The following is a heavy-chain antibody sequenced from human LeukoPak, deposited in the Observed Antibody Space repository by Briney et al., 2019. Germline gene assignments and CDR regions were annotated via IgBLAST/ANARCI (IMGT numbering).Heavy chain of an antibody. J-gene: IGHJ4*02. CDR1: GFTFSSYW. CDR3: ARARYGGNYYFDY. Sequence: GGSLRLSCAASGFTFSSYWMHWVRQAPGKGLVWVSRINSDGSSTSYADSVKGRFTISRDNAKNTLYLQMNSLRAGDTAVYYRARARYGGNYYFDYWGQGTLVTVSS. V-gene: IGHV3-74*01. CDR2: INSDGSST. D-gene: IGHD4-23*01.